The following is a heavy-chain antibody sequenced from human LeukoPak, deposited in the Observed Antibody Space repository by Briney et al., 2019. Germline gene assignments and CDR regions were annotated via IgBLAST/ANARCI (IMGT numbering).Heavy chain of an antibody. Sequence: SETLSLTCTVSGGSISSSSYYWGWIRQPPGKGLEWIGSIYYSGSTYYYPSLKSRVTISVDTSKNQFSLKVSSVTAADTAVYYCARVGAVAVPFDYWGQGTLVTVSS. D-gene: IGHD6-19*01. J-gene: IGHJ4*02. V-gene: IGHV4-39*07. CDR1: GGSISSSSYY. CDR2: IYYSGST. CDR3: ARVGAVAVPFDY.